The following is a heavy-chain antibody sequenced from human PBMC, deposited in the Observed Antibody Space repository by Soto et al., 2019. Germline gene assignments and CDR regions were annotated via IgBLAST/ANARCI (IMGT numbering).Heavy chain of an antibody. CDR3: ARDPTGYSSGWFDY. CDR1: GFTFISYW. D-gene: IGHD6-19*01. V-gene: IGHV3-7*01. CDR2: IRQDGSDK. Sequence: PGGSLRLSCAASGFTFISYWMSWVLQAPWKGLEWVANIRQDGSDKNYVDSVKGRFTISRDNAKNSLYLQMSSLRAEDTAVYYCARDPTGYSSGWFDYWGQGTLVTVSS. J-gene: IGHJ4*02.